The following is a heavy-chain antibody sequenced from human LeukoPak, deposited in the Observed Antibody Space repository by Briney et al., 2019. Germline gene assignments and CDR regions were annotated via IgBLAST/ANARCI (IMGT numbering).Heavy chain of an antibody. Sequence: ASVKVSCKASGYTFTGYYMHWVRQAPGQGLEWMGWINPNSGGTNYAQKFQGRVTMTRDTSISTAYMELSRLRSDDTAVYYCARGDNSYGYSWENWFDPWGQGTLVTVSS. CDR3: ARGDNSYGYSWENWFDP. CDR1: GYTFTGYY. J-gene: IGHJ5*02. CDR2: INPNSGGT. D-gene: IGHD5-18*01. V-gene: IGHV1-2*02.